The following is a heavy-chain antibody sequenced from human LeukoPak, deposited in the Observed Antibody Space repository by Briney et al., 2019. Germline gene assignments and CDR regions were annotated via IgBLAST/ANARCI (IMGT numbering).Heavy chain of an antibody. J-gene: IGHJ4*02. D-gene: IGHD6-13*01. CDR1: GFTFSSYW. CDR3: ARVGLAAAGGDYFDY. Sequence: GGSLRLSCAASGFTFSSYWMSWVRQAPGKGLEWVANIKQDGSEKYYVDSVKGRFTISRDNATNSLYLQMNSLRAEDTAVYYCARVGLAAAGGDYFDYWAREPWSPSPQ. V-gene: IGHV3-7*01. CDR2: IKQDGSEK.